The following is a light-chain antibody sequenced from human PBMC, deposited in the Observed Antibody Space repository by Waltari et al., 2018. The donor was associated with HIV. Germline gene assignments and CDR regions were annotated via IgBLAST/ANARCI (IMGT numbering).Light chain of an antibody. V-gene: IGLV1-47*01. J-gene: IGLJ1*01. CDR3: AAWDDTLSSYV. Sequence: QSVLTQPPSASGTPGQRLTISCSGSNSNIGSKDVYWFQHLPGTAPKLLIYRTNQRRSGVPDRFSGSKSGTSASLAISGLRSDDEADYYCAAWDDTLSSYVFGTGTTVTV. CDR2: RTN. CDR1: NSNIGSKD.